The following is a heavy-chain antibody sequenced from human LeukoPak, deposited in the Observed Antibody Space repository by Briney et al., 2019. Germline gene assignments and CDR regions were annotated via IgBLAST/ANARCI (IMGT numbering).Heavy chain of an antibody. D-gene: IGHD6-19*01. J-gene: IGHJ4*02. V-gene: IGHV1-2*02. CDR2: INPNSGGT. Sequence: ASVKVPCKASGYTFTDYYIHWVRQAPGQGLEWMGWINPNSGGTNYAQNFQGRVTMTRDTSISTAYMEVSRLRSDDTAVYYCAREMGSYSSGWYPDYWGQGTLVTVSS. CDR1: GYTFTDYY. CDR3: AREMGSYSSGWYPDY.